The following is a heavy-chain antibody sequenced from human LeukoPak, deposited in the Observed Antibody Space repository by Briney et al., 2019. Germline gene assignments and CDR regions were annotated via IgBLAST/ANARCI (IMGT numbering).Heavy chain of an antibody. CDR1: GFTFSYSS. Sequence: PGGSLRLSCAASGFTFSYSSMNWVRQAPGKGLEWVSYINNNGDTIYYADSVKGRFTISRDNAKNSLYLQMNSLRAEDTAVYYCSTPTYGDYWGQGTLVAVSS. CDR2: INNNGDTI. CDR3: STPTYGDY. V-gene: IGHV3-48*04. J-gene: IGHJ4*02. D-gene: IGHD3-10*01.